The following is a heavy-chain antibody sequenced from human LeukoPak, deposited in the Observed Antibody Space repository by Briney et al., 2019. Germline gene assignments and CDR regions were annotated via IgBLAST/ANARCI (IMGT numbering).Heavy chain of an antibody. Sequence: SETLSLTCTVSAGSISSYYWSWIRQPPGKGLEWIGYIYYSGSTNYNPSLKSRVTISVDTSKNQYSLKLSSVTAADTAVYYCARGTYYYDSSGYEDLLRYYFDYWGQGTLVTVSS. D-gene: IGHD3-22*01. V-gene: IGHV4-59*01. CDR2: IYYSGST. J-gene: IGHJ4*02. CDR3: ARGTYYYDSSGYEDLLRYYFDY. CDR1: AGSISSYY.